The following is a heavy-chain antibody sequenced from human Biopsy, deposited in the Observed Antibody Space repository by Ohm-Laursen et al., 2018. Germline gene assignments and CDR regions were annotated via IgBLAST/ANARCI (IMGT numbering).Heavy chain of an antibody. CDR2: ISYSRDT. D-gene: IGHD6-19*01. CDR1: GGSISGSS. Sequence: SQTLSLTCTVSGGSISGSSWSWIRQAPGKGLEWIGYISYSRDTNYNPSLKGRITISVDTSKNQFSPKLTSVTAADTAVYYCAKHGSGWTGDDAFHIWGQGTMVTVSS. CDR3: AKHGSGWTGDDAFHI. V-gene: IGHV4-59*08. J-gene: IGHJ3*02.